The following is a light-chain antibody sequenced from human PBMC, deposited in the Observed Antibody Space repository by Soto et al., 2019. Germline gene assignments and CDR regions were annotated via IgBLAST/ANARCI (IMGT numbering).Light chain of an antibody. CDR1: ISDVGGYNY. Sequence: QSALTQPASVSGSTGQSITISCTGTISDVGGYNYVSWYQQHPGKAPKLMIYDVSNRPSGVSNRFSGSKSGNTASLTISGRQAEDEADYYCSSYTSSSTLVFGGGTKLTVL. V-gene: IGLV2-14*01. CDR2: DVS. J-gene: IGLJ2*01. CDR3: SSYTSSSTLV.